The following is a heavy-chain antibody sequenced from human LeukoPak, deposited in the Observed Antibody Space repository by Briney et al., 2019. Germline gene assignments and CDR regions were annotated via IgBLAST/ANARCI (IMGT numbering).Heavy chain of an antibody. D-gene: IGHD1-26*01. J-gene: IGHJ4*02. CDR1: GFTFSDYY. V-gene: IGHV3-11*04. Sequence: GGFLRLPCAASGFTFSDYYINWIRQAPGKGLEWVSYISSSGTTKYYADSVKGRFTISRDNAKNSLYLQMNSLRAEDTAVYYCAGQGYSGSYYLDYWGQGTLVTVSS. CDR2: ISSSGTTK. CDR3: AGQGYSGSYYLDY.